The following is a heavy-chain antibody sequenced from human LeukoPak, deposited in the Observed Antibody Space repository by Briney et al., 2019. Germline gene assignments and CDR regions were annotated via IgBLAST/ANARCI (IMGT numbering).Heavy chain of an antibody. CDR2: IYHSGST. V-gene: IGHV4-38-2*02. CDR1: GYSISSGYY. CDR3: ARRGEYCSSTSCRTIGFDP. Sequence: SQTLSLTCTVSGYSISSGYYWGWIRQPPGKGLEWIGSIYHSGSTYYNPSLKSRVTISVDTSKNQFSLKLSSVTAADTAVYYCARRGEYCSSTSCRTIGFDPWGQGTLVTVSS. J-gene: IGHJ5*02. D-gene: IGHD2-2*01.